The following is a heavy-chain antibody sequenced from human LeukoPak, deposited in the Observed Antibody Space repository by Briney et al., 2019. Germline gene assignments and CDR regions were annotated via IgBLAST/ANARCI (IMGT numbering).Heavy chain of an antibody. Sequence: PSETLSLTCAVYGGSFSGYYWSWIRQPPGKGLEWIGEINHSGSTNYNPSLKSRVTISVDTSKNQFSLKLSSVTAADTAVYYCARGSEDIVVVPAASPEFDYWGQGTPVTVSS. D-gene: IGHD2-2*01. CDR3: ARGSEDIVVVPAASPEFDY. J-gene: IGHJ4*02. CDR2: INHSGST. V-gene: IGHV4-34*01. CDR1: GGSFSGYY.